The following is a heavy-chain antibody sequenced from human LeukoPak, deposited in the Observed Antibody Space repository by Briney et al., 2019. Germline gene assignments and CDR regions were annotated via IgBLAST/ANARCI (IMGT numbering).Heavy chain of an antibody. CDR2: ISSSSSYI. CDR1: GFTFSSYS. D-gene: IGHD4-17*01. V-gene: IGHV3-21*01. CDR3: ARNEIYGDYSLAY. Sequence: GGSLRLSCAASGFTFSSYSMNWVRQAPGKGLEWVSSISSSSSYIYYADSVKGRFTISRDNAKNSLYLQMNSLRAEDTAVYYCARNEIYGDYSLAYWGQGTLVTVSS. J-gene: IGHJ4*02.